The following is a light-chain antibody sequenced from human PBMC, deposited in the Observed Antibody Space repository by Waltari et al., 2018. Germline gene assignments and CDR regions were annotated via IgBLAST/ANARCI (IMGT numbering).Light chain of an antibody. V-gene: IGKV4-1*01. CDR3: QQYDRSRT. J-gene: IGKJ1*01. CDR2: WAD. CDR1: QSVFYRSENKNY. Sequence: DIVMTQSPDSLAVSLGERATIDCNSSQSVFYRSENKNYLAWYQHKPGQPPKALFYWADTRESAVPDRFSASGSGLDFTLTINNRQAEDVAVYYCQQYDRSRTFGQGTKVEIK.